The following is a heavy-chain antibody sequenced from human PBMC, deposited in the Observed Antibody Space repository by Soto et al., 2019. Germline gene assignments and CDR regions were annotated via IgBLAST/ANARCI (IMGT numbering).Heavy chain of an antibody. J-gene: IGHJ6*02. CDR1: GFTFSSYG. CDR3: ARDEIVLVPAAKMDV. V-gene: IGHV3-33*01. CDR2: IWYDGSNK. D-gene: IGHD2-2*01. Sequence: GGSLRLSCAASGFTFSSYGMHWVRQAPGKGLEWVAVIWYDGSNKYYADSVKGRFTISRDNAKNTLYLQMNSLRAEDTAVYYCARDEIVLVPAAKMDVWGQGTTVTGS.